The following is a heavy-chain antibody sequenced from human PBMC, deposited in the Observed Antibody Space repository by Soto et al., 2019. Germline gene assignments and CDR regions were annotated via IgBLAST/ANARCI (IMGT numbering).Heavy chain of an antibody. Sequence: EVQLVESGGGLVQPGGSLRLSCAVSGFTFSSFWMHWVRQAPGEGLVWVSRINTDGSSTSYADSVTGRFTISRDNAKNTLYLQMNSLRVEDTAMYYCAKRGVDSFGLSYWVQGTLVTVSS. CDR1: GFTFSSFW. J-gene: IGHJ4*02. V-gene: IGHV3-74*01. CDR3: AKRGVDSFGLSY. CDR2: INTDGSST. D-gene: IGHD3-10*01.